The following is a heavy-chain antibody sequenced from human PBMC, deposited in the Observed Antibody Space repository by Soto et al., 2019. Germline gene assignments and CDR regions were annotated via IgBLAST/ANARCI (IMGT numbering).Heavy chain of an antibody. CDR2: ISYDGSNK. D-gene: IGHD2-21*02. Sequence: GGSLRLSCAASGFTFSSYAMHWVRQAPGKGLEWVAVISYDGSNKYYADSVKGRFTISRDNSKNTLYLQMNSLRAEDTAVHYCARSTVVTQGYYYYGMDVWGQGTTVTVSS. V-gene: IGHV3-30-3*01. CDR3: ARSTVVTQGYYYYGMDV. J-gene: IGHJ6*02. CDR1: GFTFSSYA.